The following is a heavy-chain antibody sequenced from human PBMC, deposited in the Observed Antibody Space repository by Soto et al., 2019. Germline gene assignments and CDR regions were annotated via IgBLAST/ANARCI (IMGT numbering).Heavy chain of an antibody. Sequence: VHLEQSGAEVKRPGPSLKVACKASGYTCTLYPIFWVHKPPAQRLEWMGWINPGYGKTMYSQKFEVRVTVTRDTSASTVYLELTSLRSEDTSVFCCARGGSSGVLDHLGPGTLVTVS. J-gene: IGHJ4*02. D-gene: IGHD3-22*01. V-gene: IGHV1-3*01. CDR3: ARGGSSGVLDH. CDR2: INPGYGKT. CDR1: GYTCTLYP.